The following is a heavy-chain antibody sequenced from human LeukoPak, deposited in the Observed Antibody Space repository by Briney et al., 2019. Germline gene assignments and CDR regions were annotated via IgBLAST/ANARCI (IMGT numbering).Heavy chain of an antibody. CDR1: GFTFSSYW. CDR2: IKEDGSEK. V-gene: IGHV3-7*01. D-gene: IGHD6-19*01. CDR3: ARGGGWYFDC. J-gene: IGHJ4*02. Sequence: PGGSLRLSCAASGFTFSSYWINWVRQAPGKGPEGVANIKEDGSEKYYVDSVKGRFTISRDNAKNSLYLQMNSQRDEHTAVYYCARGGGWYFDCWGQGTLVTVSS.